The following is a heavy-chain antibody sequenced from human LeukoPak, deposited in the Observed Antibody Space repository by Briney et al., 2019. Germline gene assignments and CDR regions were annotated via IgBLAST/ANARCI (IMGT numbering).Heavy chain of an antibody. CDR2: INHSGST. V-gene: IGHV4-34*01. Sequence: SETLSLTCAVYGGSFSGYYWSWIRQPPGKGLEWIGEINHSGSTNYNPSLKSRVTISVDTSKNQFSLKLSSVTAADTAVYYCARGKRGYSSSWYDFWGQGTLVTVSS. J-gene: IGHJ5*01. CDR1: GGSFSGYY. CDR3: ARGKRGYSSSWYDF. D-gene: IGHD6-13*01.